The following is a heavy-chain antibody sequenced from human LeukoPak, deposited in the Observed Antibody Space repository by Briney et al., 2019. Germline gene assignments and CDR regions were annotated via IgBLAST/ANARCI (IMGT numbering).Heavy chain of an antibody. Sequence: ASVKVSCKASGYTFTSYGISWVRQAPGQGLEWMGWISAYNGNTNYAQKFQGRVTITADESTSTAYMELSSLRSEDTAVYYCARAPEGILTGDDTFTNWFDPWGQGTLVTVSS. V-gene: IGHV1-18*01. D-gene: IGHD3-9*01. CDR2: ISAYNGNT. CDR1: GYTFTSYG. J-gene: IGHJ5*02. CDR3: ARAPEGILTGDDTFTNWFDP.